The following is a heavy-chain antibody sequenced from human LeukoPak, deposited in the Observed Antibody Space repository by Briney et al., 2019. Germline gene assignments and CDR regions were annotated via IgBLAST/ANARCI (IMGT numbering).Heavy chain of an antibody. CDR2: ISSSSSYI. V-gene: IGHV3-21*01. Sequence: PGGSLRLSCAASGFTFSSYSMNWVRQAPGKGLEWVSSISSSSSYIYYADSVKGRFTISRDNAKNSLYLQMNSLRAEDTAVYYCASPIVYDSSRILRDYWGQGTLVTVSS. J-gene: IGHJ4*02. CDR1: GFTFSSYS. CDR3: ASPIVYDSSRILRDY. D-gene: IGHD3-22*01.